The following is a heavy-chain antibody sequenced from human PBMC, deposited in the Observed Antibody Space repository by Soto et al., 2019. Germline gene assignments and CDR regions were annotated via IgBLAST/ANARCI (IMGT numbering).Heavy chain of an antibody. V-gene: IGHV1-46*03. CDR3: AREGGRGYCSSTSCPEGDAFDI. Sequence: ASVKVSCKASGYTFTSYYMHWVRQAPGQGLEWMGIINPSGGSTSYAQKFQGRVTMTRDTSTSTVYMELSSPRSEDTAVYYCAREGGRGYCSSTSCPEGDAFDIWGQGTMVTVSS. J-gene: IGHJ3*02. D-gene: IGHD2-2*01. CDR1: GYTFTSYY. CDR2: INPSGGST.